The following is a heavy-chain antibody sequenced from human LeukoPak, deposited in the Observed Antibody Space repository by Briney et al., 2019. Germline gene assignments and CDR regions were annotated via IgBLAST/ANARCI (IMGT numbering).Heavy chain of an antibody. CDR1: GDSVSSNSAA. Sequence: SQTLSLTCAISGDSVSSNSAAWNWIRQSPSRGLEWLGRTYYRSKWYNDYAVSVKSRITINPDTSKNQFSLKLSSVTAADTAVYYCARGTTGTELIYYYYYMDVWGKGTTVTISS. CDR2: TYYRSKWYN. V-gene: IGHV6-1*01. D-gene: IGHD1-1*01. CDR3: ARGTTGTELIYYYYYMDV. J-gene: IGHJ6*03.